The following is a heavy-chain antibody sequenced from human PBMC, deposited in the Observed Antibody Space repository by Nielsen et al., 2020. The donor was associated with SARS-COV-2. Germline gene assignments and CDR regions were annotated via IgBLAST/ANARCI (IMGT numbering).Heavy chain of an antibody. D-gene: IGHD3-22*01. CDR1: GGSISSGSYY. V-gene: IGHV4-61*01. CDR2: IYYSGST. CDR3: ARGWRYYDSSGYYES. Sequence: SETLSLTCTVSGGSISSGSYYWSWIRQPPGKGLEWIGYIYYSGSTNYNPSLKSRVTISVDTSKNQFSLKLSSVTAADTAVYYCARGWRYYDSSGYYESWGQGTLVTVSS. J-gene: IGHJ5*02.